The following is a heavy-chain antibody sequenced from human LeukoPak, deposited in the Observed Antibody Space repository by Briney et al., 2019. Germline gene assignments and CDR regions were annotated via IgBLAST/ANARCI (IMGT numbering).Heavy chain of an antibody. J-gene: IGHJ4*02. CDR3: ARGFTLEGKERELPPHYFDY. Sequence: GASVKVSCKASGYILTNYGINWLRQAPGQGPEWVGWISAYNGDTKYAQKVHGRVTMTTDTSTTTAYMELRSLISDDTAVYYCARGFTLEGKERELPPHYFDYWGQGTPVTVSS. D-gene: IGHD3-10*01. CDR1: GYILTNYG. V-gene: IGHV1-18*01. CDR2: ISAYNGDT.